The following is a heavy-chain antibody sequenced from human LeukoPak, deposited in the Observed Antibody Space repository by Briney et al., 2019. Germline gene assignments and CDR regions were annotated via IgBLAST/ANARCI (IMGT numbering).Heavy chain of an antibody. Sequence: TLSLTCTVSGVSISNHYSSWIRQPPGKALEWLALIDWDDDKYYSTSLKTRLTISKDTSKNQVVLTMTNMDPVDTATYYCARIRCDYGSGSYVDYWGQGTLVTVSS. CDR2: IDWDDDK. V-gene: IGHV2-70*01. D-gene: IGHD3-10*01. CDR1: GVSISNHY. CDR3: ARIRCDYGSGSYVDY. J-gene: IGHJ4*02.